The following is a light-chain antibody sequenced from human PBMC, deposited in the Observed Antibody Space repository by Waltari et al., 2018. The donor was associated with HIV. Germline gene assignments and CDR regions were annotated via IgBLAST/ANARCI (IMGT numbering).Light chain of an antibody. V-gene: IGLV3-1*01. CDR2: EDN. CDR3: QAWDSGTVV. CDR1: KLGDKY. Sequence: SYELAQPPSVSVSLGQTASISCSGDKLGDKYVSWYSQRPVQSPVLVIYEDNKRPSGIPERFSGSNSGDTGTLTISGTQAVDEADYYCQAWDSGTVVFGGGTKLTVL. J-gene: IGLJ2*01.